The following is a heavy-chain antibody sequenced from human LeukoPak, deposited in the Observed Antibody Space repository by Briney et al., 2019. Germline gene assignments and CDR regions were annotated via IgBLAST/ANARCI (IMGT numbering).Heavy chain of an antibody. CDR2: ISYSGGT. CDR3: ARRVIMSAAGVPDTWLDP. V-gene: IGHV4-59*08. J-gene: IGHJ5*02. Sequence: SETLSLTCTISGGSISNYYWNWIRQPPGKGLEWVGHISYSGGTKYNPSLQSRVTISIDTSKNQFSLNLSSVTAADTAVYYCARRVIMSAAGVPDTWLDPWGQGILVTVSS. CDR1: GGSISNYY. D-gene: IGHD2-8*01.